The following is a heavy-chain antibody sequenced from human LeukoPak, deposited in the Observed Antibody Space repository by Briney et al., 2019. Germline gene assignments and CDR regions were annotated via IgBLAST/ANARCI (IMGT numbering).Heavy chain of an antibody. J-gene: IGHJ4*02. Sequence: ASVKVSCKASGYTFTSYPMNWVRQAPGQGLEWMGWINTNTGNPTYAQGFTGRVVFSLDTSVSTAYLQISSLKAEDTAVYYCARVVGCGGDCYSGISDYWGQGTLVTVSS. CDR2: INTNTGNP. CDR1: GYTFTSYP. V-gene: IGHV7-4-1*02. D-gene: IGHD2-21*02. CDR3: ARVVGCGGDCYSGISDY.